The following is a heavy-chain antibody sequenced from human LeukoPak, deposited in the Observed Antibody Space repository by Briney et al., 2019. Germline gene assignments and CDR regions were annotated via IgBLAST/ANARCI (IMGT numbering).Heavy chain of an antibody. CDR2: ISYDGSNK. Sequence: GGSLRLSCAASGFTFSSYAMHWVRQAPGKGLEWVAVISYDGSNKYYADSVKGRFTISRDNSKNTLYLQMNSLRPEDMALYYCAKGGGGRLIYYYYMDVWGKGTTVTVSS. CDR1: GFTFSSYA. V-gene: IGHV3-30*04. CDR3: AKGGGGRLIYYYYMDV. J-gene: IGHJ6*03. D-gene: IGHD3-16*01.